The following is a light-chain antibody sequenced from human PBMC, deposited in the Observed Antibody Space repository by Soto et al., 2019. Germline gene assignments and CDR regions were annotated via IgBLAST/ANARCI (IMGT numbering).Light chain of an antibody. CDR2: DAS. CDR1: QSVSSY. CDR3: QQRFNWPSFT. Sequence: EIVLTQSPATLSLSPGERATLSCRASQSVSSYLAWYQQKPGQSPRHLIYDASNRATGIPARFSGGGSGTDFTLTISSLEPEDFAVYYCQQRFNWPSFTFGQGTKLEIK. V-gene: IGKV3-11*01. J-gene: IGKJ2*01.